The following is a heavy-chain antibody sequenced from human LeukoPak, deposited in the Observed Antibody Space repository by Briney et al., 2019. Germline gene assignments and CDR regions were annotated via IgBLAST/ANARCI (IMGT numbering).Heavy chain of an antibody. CDR2: ISYDGSNK. J-gene: IGHJ1*01. CDR3: ARTGIAAADAAEYFQH. CDR1: GFTFSSYG. D-gene: IGHD6-13*01. Sequence: PGGSLRLSRAASGFTFSSYGMHWVRQAPGKGLEWVAVISYDGSNKYYADSVKGRFTISRDNSKNTLYLQMNSLRAEDTAVYYCARTGIAAADAAEYFQHWGQGTLVTVSS. V-gene: IGHV3-30*03.